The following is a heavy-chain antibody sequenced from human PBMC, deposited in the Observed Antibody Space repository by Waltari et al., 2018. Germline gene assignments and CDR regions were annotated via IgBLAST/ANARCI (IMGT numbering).Heavy chain of an antibody. CDR1: GGSISSSSYY. CDR3: ARDGSPVLRFLEWLRYFDL. J-gene: IGHJ2*01. CDR2: IYYSGST. V-gene: IGHV4-39*07. D-gene: IGHD3-3*01. Sequence: QLQLQESGPGLVKPSETLSLTCTVSGGSISSSSYYWGWIRQPPGKGLEWIGSIYYSGSTYYNPSLKSRVTISVDTSKNQFSLTLSSVTAADTAVYYCARDGSPVLRFLEWLRYFDLWGRGTLVTVSS.